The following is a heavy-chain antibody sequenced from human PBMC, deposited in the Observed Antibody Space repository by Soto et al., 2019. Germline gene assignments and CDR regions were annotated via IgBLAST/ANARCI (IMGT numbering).Heavy chain of an antibody. CDR1: EGSSRNHD. J-gene: IGHJ4*02. Sequence: SQTMRVRWSVAEGSSRNHDGRWIRQPPGKGLEWIGYIYYSGSTNYNPSLKSRVTISVDTSKNQFSLKLSSVTAADTAVYYCARRYGASFDYWGQGTLVTVSS. D-gene: IGHD4-17*01. V-gene: IGHV4-59*11. CDR2: IYYSGST. CDR3: ARRYGASFDY.